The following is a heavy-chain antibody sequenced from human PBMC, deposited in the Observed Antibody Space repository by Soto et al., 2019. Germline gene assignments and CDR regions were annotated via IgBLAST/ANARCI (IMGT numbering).Heavy chain of an antibody. V-gene: IGHV4-34*01. CDR1: GGSFSGYY. Sequence: SETLSLACAVYGGSFSGYYWSWIRQPPGKGLEWIGEINHSGSTNYNPSLKSRVTISVDTSKNQFSLKLSSVTAADTAVYYCARDRRITMARGVTYYYYGMDVWGQGTTVT. D-gene: IGHD3-10*01. J-gene: IGHJ6*02. CDR2: INHSGST. CDR3: ARDRRITMARGVTYYYYGMDV.